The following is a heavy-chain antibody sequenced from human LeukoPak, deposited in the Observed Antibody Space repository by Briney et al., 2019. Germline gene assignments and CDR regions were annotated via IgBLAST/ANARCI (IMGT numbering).Heavy chain of an antibody. J-gene: IGHJ4*02. CDR3: AREYHDSSGYLDY. CDR2: VSDSGRNT. CDR1: GFTFRRYG. V-gene: IGHV3-23*01. D-gene: IGHD3-22*01. Sequence: PGGSLRLSCAASGFTFRRYGMTWVRQAPGEGLDWVSSVSDSGRNTYYADSVKGRFTISRDNSRNTLYLQMNSLRAEDTAVYYCAREYHDSSGYLDYWGQGTLVTVSS.